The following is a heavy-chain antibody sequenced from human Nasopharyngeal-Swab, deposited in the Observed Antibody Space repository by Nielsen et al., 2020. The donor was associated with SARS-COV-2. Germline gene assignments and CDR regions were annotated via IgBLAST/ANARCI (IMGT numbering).Heavy chain of an antibody. CDR2: IYYSGST. V-gene: IGHV4-59*01. D-gene: IGHD2-2*01. J-gene: IGHJ5*02. Sequence: SETLSLTCTVSGGPISSYYWSWIRQPPGKGLEWIGYIYYSGSTNYNPSLKSRVTISVDTSKNQFSLKLSSVTAADTAVYYCARDHQGYCSSTSCHNWFDPWGQGTLVTVSS. CDR1: GGPISSYY. CDR3: ARDHQGYCSSTSCHNWFDP.